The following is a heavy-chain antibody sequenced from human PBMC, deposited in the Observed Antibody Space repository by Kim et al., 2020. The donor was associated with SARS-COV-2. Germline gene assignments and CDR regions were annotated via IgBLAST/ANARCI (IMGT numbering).Heavy chain of an antibody. Sequence: AVSVKGRFTISIDNAKNSLYLQMNSLRPEDTAFYYCAKDLPTYSYGPFDSWGQGTLVTVSS. V-gene: IGHV3-9*01. CDR3: AKDLPTYSYGPFDS. D-gene: IGHD5-18*01. J-gene: IGHJ4*02.